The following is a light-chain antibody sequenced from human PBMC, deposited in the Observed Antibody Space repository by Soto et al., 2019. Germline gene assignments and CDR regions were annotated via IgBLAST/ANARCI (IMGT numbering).Light chain of an antibody. J-gene: IGLJ2*01. CDR2: DVF. CDR3: CYYAAGASFK. CDR1: SSDIGTFNY. Sequence: QSALTQPPSVSGSPGHSVTISCIGTSSDIGTFNYVSWHQQRPGKAPRLIIYDVFQRPSGVPDRFSASKSGITASLTISGLQAEDEADYYCCYYAAGASFKFGGGTKLTVL. V-gene: IGLV2-11*01.